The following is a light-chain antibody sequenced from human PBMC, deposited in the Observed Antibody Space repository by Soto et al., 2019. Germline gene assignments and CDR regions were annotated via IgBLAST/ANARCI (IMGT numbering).Light chain of an antibody. CDR2: GAS. J-gene: IGKJ1*01. CDR3: QQYGRSPWT. CDR1: QSVSSN. Sequence: EIVMTQSPATLSVSPGERATLSCRASQSVSSNLAWYQQKPGQAPRLLIYGASTRATGIPARFSGSGSGTEFTLTISSLQSEDFAVYYCQQYGRSPWTSGQGTKVDIK. V-gene: IGKV3-15*01.